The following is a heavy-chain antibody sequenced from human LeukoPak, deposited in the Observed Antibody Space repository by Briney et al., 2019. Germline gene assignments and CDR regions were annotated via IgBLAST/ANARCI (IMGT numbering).Heavy chain of an antibody. J-gene: IGHJ4*02. V-gene: IGHV4-59*01. D-gene: IGHD6-13*01. Sequence: SETLSLTCTVSGGSISSYYWSWIRQPPGKGLEWIGYIYYSGSTSYNPSLKSRVTISVDTSKNQFSLKLSSVTAADTAVYYCARTWSGGSSWRTFDYWGQGTLVTVSS. CDR3: ARTWSGGSSWRTFDY. CDR1: GGSISSYY. CDR2: IYYSGST.